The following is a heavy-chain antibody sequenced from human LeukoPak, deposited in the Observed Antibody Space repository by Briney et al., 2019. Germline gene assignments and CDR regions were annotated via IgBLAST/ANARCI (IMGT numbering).Heavy chain of an antibody. Sequence: GGSLRLSCAASGFTFSSYDMHWVRHATGKGLEWVSAIGTAGDTYYPGSVKGRFTISRENAKNSLYLQMNSLRAGDTAVYYCARGRGLLGFDYWGQGTLVTVSS. D-gene: IGHD3-10*01. J-gene: IGHJ4*02. V-gene: IGHV3-13*01. CDR1: GFTFSSYD. CDR3: ARGRGLLGFDY. CDR2: IGTAGDT.